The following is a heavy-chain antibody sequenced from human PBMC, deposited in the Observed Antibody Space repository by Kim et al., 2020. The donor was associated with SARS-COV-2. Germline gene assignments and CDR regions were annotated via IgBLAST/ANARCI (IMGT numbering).Heavy chain of an antibody. CDR1: GYTFTSYG. V-gene: IGHV1-18*01. Sequence: ASVKVSCKASGYTFTSYGISWVRQAPGQGLEWMGWISAYNGNTNYAQKLQGRVTMTTDTSTSTAYMELRSLRSDDTAVYYCARGTYYYDSSGREFDYWGQGTLVTVSS. CDR2: ISAYNGNT. D-gene: IGHD3-22*01. CDR3: ARGTYYYDSSGREFDY. J-gene: IGHJ4*02.